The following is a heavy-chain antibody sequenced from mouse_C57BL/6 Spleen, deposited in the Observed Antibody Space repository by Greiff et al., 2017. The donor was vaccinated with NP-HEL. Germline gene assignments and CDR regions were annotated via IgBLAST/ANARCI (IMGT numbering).Heavy chain of an antibody. CDR2: IYPGSGST. Sequence: QVQLQQSGAELVKPGASVKMSCKASGYTFTSYWITWVKQRPGQGLEWIGDIYPGSGSTNYNEKFKSKATLTVDTSSSTAYMQLSSLTSEDSAVYYCARYDYEYFDVWGTGTTVTVSS. J-gene: IGHJ1*03. CDR3: ARYDYEYFDV. D-gene: IGHD2-4*01. V-gene: IGHV1-55*01. CDR1: GYTFTSYW.